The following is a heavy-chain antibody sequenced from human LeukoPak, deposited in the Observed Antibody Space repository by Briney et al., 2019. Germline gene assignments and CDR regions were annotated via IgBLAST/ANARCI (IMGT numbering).Heavy chain of an antibody. D-gene: IGHD1-26*01. J-gene: IGHJ6*03. CDR1: GGSISDAAYY. V-gene: IGHV4-31*03. CDR3: ARHGGSYSYYMDV. CDR2: VFYSGST. Sequence: SETLSLTCTVSGGSISDAAYYWSWIRQHPGEGLEWIGYVFYSGSTSYNPSLKSRVTISVDTSKNQFSLKLTSVTAADTAVYYCARHGGSYSYYMDVWGKGTTVTVSS.